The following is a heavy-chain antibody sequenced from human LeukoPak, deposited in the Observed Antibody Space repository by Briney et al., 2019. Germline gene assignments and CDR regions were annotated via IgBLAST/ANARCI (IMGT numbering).Heavy chain of an antibody. Sequence: SVKVSCKASGGTFSSYAISWVRQAPGQGLEWMGRIIPIFGTANYAQKFQGRVTITTDESTSTAYMELSSLRSEDTAVYYCAIHSSSWDYSFDYWGQGTLDTVSS. J-gene: IGHJ4*02. D-gene: IGHD6-13*01. CDR3: AIHSSSWDYSFDY. CDR1: GGTFSSYA. V-gene: IGHV1-69*05. CDR2: IIPIFGTA.